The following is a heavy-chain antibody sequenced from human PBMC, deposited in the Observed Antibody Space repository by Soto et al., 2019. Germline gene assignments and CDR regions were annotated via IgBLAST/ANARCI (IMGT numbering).Heavy chain of an antibody. V-gene: IGHV3-23*01. CDR3: AKSPRQWLVEIDY. D-gene: IGHD6-19*01. CDR2: ISGSGGST. CDR1: GFTFSSYA. Sequence: GGSLRLSCAASGFTFSSYAMSWVRQAPGKGLEWVSAISGSGGSTYYTDSVKGRFTISRDNSKNTLYLQMNSLRAEDTAVYYCAKSPRQWLVEIDYWGQGTLVTVSS. J-gene: IGHJ4*02.